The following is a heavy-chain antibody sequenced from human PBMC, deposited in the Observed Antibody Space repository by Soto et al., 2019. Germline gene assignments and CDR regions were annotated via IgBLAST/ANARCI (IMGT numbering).Heavy chain of an antibody. CDR1: GYTFTSHG. CDR2: ISAYNGNT. D-gene: IGHD3-3*01. CDR3: ARSNDFWSGYYRVSYFDY. J-gene: IGHJ4*02. Sequence: GASVKVSCKASGYTFTSHGITWVRQAPGQGLEWMGWISAYNGNTNYTQKLQGRLTMTTDTSTSTAYMELRSLRSDDTAVYYCARSNDFWSGYYRVSYFDYWGQGTLVTVSS. V-gene: IGHV1-18*01.